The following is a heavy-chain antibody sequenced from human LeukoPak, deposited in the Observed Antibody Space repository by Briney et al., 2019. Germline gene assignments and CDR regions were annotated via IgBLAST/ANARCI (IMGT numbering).Heavy chain of an antibody. V-gene: IGHV3-30*04. CDR3: ARRLCSGGSCFEIPVDY. CDR2: ISYDGSNK. D-gene: IGHD2-15*01. CDR1: GFTFSSYA. Sequence: GGSLRLSCAASGFTFSSYAMHWVRQAPGKGLEWVAVISYDGSNKYYADSVKGRFTISRDNSKNTLYLQMNSLRAEDTAVYYCARRLCSGGSCFEIPVDYWGQGTLVTVSS. J-gene: IGHJ4*02.